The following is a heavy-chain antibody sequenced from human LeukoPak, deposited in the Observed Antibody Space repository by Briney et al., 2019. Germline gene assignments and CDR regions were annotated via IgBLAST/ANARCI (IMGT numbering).Heavy chain of an antibody. CDR2: FDPEGGET. CDR1: GYTLTELS. Sequence: ASVKVSCKVSGYTLTELSMHWVRQAPGKGLEWMGGFDPEGGETIYAQKFQGRVTMTEDTSTDTAYMELSSLRSEDTAVYYCATDPRAKGWFDPWGQGTLVTVSS. J-gene: IGHJ5*02. V-gene: IGHV1-24*01. CDR3: ATDPRAKGWFDP.